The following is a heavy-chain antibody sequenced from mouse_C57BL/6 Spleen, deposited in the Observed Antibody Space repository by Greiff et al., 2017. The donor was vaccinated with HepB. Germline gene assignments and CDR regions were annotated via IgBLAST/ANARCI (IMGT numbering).Heavy chain of an antibody. J-gene: IGHJ4*01. Sequence: VQLQQSVAELVRPGASVKLSCTASGFNIKNTYMHWVKQRPEQGLEWIGRIDPANGNTKYAPKFQGKSTITADTSTNTAYLQLSSLTSEDTAIYYCARNDYDVGYAMDYWGQGTSVTVSS. CDR2: IDPANGNT. D-gene: IGHD2-4*01. CDR1: GFNIKNTY. V-gene: IGHV14-3*01. CDR3: ARNDYDVGYAMDY.